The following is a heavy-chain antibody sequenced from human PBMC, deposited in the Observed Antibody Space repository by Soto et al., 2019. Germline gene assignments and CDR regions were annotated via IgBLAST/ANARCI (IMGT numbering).Heavy chain of an antibody. CDR3: ARDRMGSGWCLGSPDAFAI. J-gene: IGHJ3*02. V-gene: IGHV3-30-3*01. CDR1: GFTFSSYA. CDR2: ISYDGSNK. Sequence: QVQLVESGGGVVQPGRSLRLSCAASGFTFSSYAMHWVRQAPGKGLEWVAVISYDGSNKYYADSVKGRFTISRDNSKNTLILQMNRLRAEDTAVYYCARDRMGSGWCLGSPDAFAIWGQGTMVTVSS. D-gene: IGHD6-19*01.